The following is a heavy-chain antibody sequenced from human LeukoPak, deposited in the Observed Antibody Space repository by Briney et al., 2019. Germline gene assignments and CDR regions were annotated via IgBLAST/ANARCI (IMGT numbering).Heavy chain of an antibody. Sequence: SETLSLTCAVSGGSISSDSNYWSWIRQPAGKGLEWIGRIYASGSTNYNPSLKSRVTISVDTSENQFSLKLSSVTAADTAVYYCARVPALTMVRGVITRGYFDYWGQGTLVTVSS. V-gene: IGHV4-61*02. CDR2: IYASGST. J-gene: IGHJ4*02. CDR1: GGSISSDSNY. CDR3: ARVPALTMVRGVITRGYFDY. D-gene: IGHD3-10*01.